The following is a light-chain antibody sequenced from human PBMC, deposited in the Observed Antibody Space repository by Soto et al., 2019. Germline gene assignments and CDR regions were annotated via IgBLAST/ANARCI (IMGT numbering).Light chain of an antibody. CDR2: KVY. J-gene: IGKJ2*01. V-gene: IGKV2-30*01. CDR3: MQATHWPYT. Sequence: AVMTQSPLSLPVTLGQSASIACESSQILMYRDGNTYLNWFHQRPGQSPRRLIYKVYNRDSGVPHRFSGSGSGTDFTLEISGVEAEDVGVYYCMQATHWPYTFGQGTKLEIK. CDR1: QILMYRDGNTY.